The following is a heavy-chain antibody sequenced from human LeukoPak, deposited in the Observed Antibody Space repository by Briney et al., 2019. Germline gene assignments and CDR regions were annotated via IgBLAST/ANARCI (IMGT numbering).Heavy chain of an antibody. CDR3: VCRIGGAPQ. D-gene: IGHD1-26*01. J-gene: IGHJ4*02. Sequence: GGSLRLSCAASGFTFSSNWMHWVRQAPGKGLEWVSVIYSGGSTYYADSVKGRFTISRDNSKNTLYLQMNRLRADDTAVYYCVCRIGGAPQWGQGTLVTVSS. CDR1: GFTFSSNW. V-gene: IGHV3-53*01. CDR2: IYSGGST.